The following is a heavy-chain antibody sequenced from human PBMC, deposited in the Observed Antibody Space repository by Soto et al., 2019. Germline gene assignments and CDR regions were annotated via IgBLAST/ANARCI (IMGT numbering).Heavy chain of an antibody. D-gene: IGHD3-9*01. V-gene: IGHV4-31*03. J-gene: IGHJ5*02. CDR3: ARTYYDILTAPPWFDP. CDR2: IYYSGST. CDR1: GGSISSGGYY. Sequence: SETLSLTCTVSGGSISSGGYYWSWIRQHPGKGLEWIGYIYYSGSTYYNPSLKSRVTISVDTSKNQFSLKLSSVTAADTAVYYCARTYYDILTAPPWFDPWGQGTLVTVSS.